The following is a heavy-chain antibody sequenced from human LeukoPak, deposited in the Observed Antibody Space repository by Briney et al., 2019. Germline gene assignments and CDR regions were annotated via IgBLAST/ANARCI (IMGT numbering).Heavy chain of an antibody. CDR1: GYSISGGYY. CDR3: ARVITMVRGVINPLDAFDI. Sequence: SETLSLTCTVSGYSISGGYYWGWIRQPPGKGLEWIGSIYHSGSSYYNPSLKSRVTISVDTSKNQFSLKLSSVTAADTAVYYCARVITMVRGVINPLDAFDIWGQGTMVTVSS. V-gene: IGHV4-38-2*02. CDR2: IYHSGSS. D-gene: IGHD3-10*01. J-gene: IGHJ3*02.